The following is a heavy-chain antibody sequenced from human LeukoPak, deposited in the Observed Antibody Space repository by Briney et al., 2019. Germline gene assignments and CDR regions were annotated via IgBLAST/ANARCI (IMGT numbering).Heavy chain of an antibody. Sequence: SQTLSLTCTVSGGSINSDGYYWSWIRQHPGKGLEWIGAIYYTGSTYYNPSLKSRATISVDTSKNHFSLKLTSVTAADTAVYYCARGTGGAAAADFDPWGQGTLVTVSS. CDR3: ARGTGGAAAADFDP. CDR2: IYYTGST. V-gene: IGHV4-31*03. J-gene: IGHJ5*02. D-gene: IGHD6-13*01. CDR1: GGSINSDGYY.